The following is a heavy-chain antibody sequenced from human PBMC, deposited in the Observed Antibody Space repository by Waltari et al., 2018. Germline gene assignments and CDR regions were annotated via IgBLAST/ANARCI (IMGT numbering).Heavy chain of an antibody. D-gene: IGHD6-13*01. CDR3: AKDSSSSFDY. V-gene: IGHV3-9*01. CDR1: GFTFDDYA. J-gene: IGHJ4*02. Sequence: EVQLVESGGGLVQPGRSLRLSCAASGFTFDDYAMPWVRQAPGKGLEWVSGISWNSGSIGYADSVKGRFTISRDNAKNSLYLQMNSLRAEDTALYYCAKDSSSSFDYWGQGTLVTVSS. CDR2: ISWNSGSI.